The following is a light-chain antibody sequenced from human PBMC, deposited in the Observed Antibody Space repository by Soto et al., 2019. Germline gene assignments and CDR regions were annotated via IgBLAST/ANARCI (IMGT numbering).Light chain of an antibody. V-gene: IGKV3-11*01. Sequence: EIVLTQSPATLSLSPGERATLSCMASQSVRNYLAWYQQKPGQAPRLLIYDTFNRATGIPARFSGSGSGTDFTLTISGLEPEDFAVYYCQQRNSWPLTFGGGTKVEIK. CDR2: DTF. J-gene: IGKJ4*01. CDR3: QQRNSWPLT. CDR1: QSVRNY.